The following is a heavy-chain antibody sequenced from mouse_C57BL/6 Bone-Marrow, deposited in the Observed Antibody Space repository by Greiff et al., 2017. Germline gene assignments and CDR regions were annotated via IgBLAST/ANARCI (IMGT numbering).Heavy chain of an antibody. V-gene: IGHV1-76*01. CDR3: ARRGCDGYAMGY. Sequence: VQLQQSGAELVRPGASVKLSCKASGYTFTDYYINWVKQRPGQGLEWIARIYPGSGNTYYNEKFKGKAKLTAEKSSSTAYMQLSSLTSEDSAVYFCARRGCDGYAMGYWGQGTSVTVSS. J-gene: IGHJ4*01. CDR2: IYPGSGNT. CDR1: GYTFTDYY.